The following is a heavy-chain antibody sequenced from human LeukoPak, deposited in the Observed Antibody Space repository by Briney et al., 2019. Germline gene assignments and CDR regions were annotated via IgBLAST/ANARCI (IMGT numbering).Heavy chain of an antibody. V-gene: IGHV3-23*01. D-gene: IGHD3-22*01. J-gene: IGHJ4*02. CDR3: AKTCPYDSSGYYYNFDC. Sequence: PGGSLRLSCAASGFTFSSYAMSWVRQAPGKGLEWVSAISGSGGSTYYADSVKGRFTISRDNSKNTLYLQMNSLRAEDTAVYYCAKTCPYDSSGYYYNFDCWGQGTLVTVSS. CDR1: GFTFSSYA. CDR2: ISGSGGST.